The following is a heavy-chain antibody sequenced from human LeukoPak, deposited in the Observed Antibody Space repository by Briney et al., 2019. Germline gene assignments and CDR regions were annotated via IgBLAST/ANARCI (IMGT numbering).Heavy chain of an antibody. CDR3: AISHRGVTMVRGAAVDY. CDR2: ISGSGGST. CDR1: GFTFSSYA. V-gene: IGHV3-23*01. D-gene: IGHD3-10*01. Sequence: GGSLRLSCAASGFTFSSYAMSWVRQAPGKGLEWVSAISGSGGSTYYADSVKGRFTISRDNSKNTLYLQMNSLRAEDTAVYYCAISHRGVTMVRGAAVDYWGQGTLVTVSS. J-gene: IGHJ4*02.